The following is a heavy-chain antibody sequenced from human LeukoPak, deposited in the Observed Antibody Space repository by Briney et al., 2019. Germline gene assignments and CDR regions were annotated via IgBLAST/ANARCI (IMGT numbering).Heavy chain of an antibody. D-gene: IGHD4-17*01. CDR2: ISTSGSII. V-gene: IGHV3-48*03. J-gene: IGHJ6*02. CDR1: GFTFRNYW. Sequence: PGGSLRLSCAASGFTFRNYWMNWVRQAPGKGLEWVSYISTSGSIIYYADSVEGRFTISRDNAKNSLYLQMNSLRAEDTAVYYCAREPYGDYGPGDMDVWGQGTTVTVSS. CDR3: AREPYGDYGPGDMDV.